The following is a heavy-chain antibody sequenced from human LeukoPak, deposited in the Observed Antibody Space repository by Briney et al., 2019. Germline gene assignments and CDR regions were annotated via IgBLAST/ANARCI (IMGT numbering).Heavy chain of an antibody. V-gene: IGHV5-51*01. D-gene: IGHD5-12*01. CDR2: IYPGDSET. CDR3: ARQITDQSTGYDSIDY. CDR1: GYNFTTYW. Sequence: GESLKISCKGSGYNFTTYWSGWVRQMPGKGLEWMGIIYPGDSETRYSPSFEGQVTISADKSITTAYLQWSSLKASDTAMYYCARQITDQSTGYDSIDYWGQGTLVTVSS. J-gene: IGHJ4*02.